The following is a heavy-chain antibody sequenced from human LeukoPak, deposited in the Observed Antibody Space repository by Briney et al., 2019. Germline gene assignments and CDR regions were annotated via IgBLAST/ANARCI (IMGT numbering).Heavy chain of an antibody. J-gene: IGHJ4*02. D-gene: IGHD3-22*01. V-gene: IGHV3-30-3*01. Sequence: GGSLRLSCAASGFTFSSYAMHWVRQAPGKGLEWVAVISYDGSNKYYADSVKGRFTISRDDSKNTLYLQMNSLRAEDTAVYYCARGSSGSTLDYWGQGTLVTVSS. CDR2: ISYDGSNK. CDR1: GFTFSSYA. CDR3: ARGSSGSTLDY.